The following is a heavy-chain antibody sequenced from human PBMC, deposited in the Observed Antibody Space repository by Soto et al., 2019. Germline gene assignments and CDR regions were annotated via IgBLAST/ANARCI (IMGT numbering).Heavy chain of an antibody. J-gene: IGHJ4*02. CDR1: GYTFTSYG. CDR2: ISAYNGNT. CDR3: ARLTPSEHIVVVIANPFDY. V-gene: IGHV1-18*01. D-gene: IGHD2-21*01. Sequence: ASVKVSCKASGYTFTSYGISWVRQAPGQGLEWMGWISAYNGNTNYAQKLQGRVTMTTDTSTSTAYMELRSLRSDDTAVYYCARLTPSEHIVVVIANPFDYWGQGTLVTVSS.